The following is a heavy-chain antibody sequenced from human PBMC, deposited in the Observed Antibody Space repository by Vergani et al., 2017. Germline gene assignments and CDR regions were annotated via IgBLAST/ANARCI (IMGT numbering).Heavy chain of an antibody. CDR1: GFTFSSYW. CDR3: ARDNFLLVVAATYGMDV. D-gene: IGHD2-15*01. J-gene: IGHJ6*02. CDR2: IKQDGSEK. Sequence: EVQLLESGGGLVQPGGSLRLSCAASGFTFSSYWMSWVRQAPGKGLEWVANIKQDGSEKYYVDSVKGRFTISRDNAKNSLYLQMNSLRAEDTAVYYCARDNFLLVVAATYGMDVWGQGTTVTVSS. V-gene: IGHV3-7*03.